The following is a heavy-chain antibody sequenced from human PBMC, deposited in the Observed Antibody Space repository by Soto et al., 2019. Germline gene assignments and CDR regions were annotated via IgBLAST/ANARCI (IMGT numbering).Heavy chain of an antibody. CDR2: IIPIFGTA. D-gene: IGHD3-3*01. CDR3: ALLREWPPSSYDGMDV. V-gene: IGHV1-69*01. CDR1: GGTFSSYA. J-gene: IGHJ6*02. Sequence: QVQLVQSGAEVKKPGSSVKVSCKASGGTFSSYAISWVRQAPGQGLEWMGGIIPIFGTANYAQKFQGRVTITADASTSTAYMELSSLRSEDTAVYYCALLREWPPSSYDGMDVWGQGTTVTVSS.